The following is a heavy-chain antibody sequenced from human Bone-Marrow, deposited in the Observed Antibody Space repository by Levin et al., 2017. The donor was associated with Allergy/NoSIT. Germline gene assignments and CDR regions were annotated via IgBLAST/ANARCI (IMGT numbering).Heavy chain of an antibody. D-gene: IGHD1-26*01. J-gene: IGHJ4*02. CDR3: ALGATGFDY. CDR1: GHTLTQLS. Sequence: PGASVKVSCKVSGHTLTQLSMHWVRQAPGKGLEWMGGFDPEDGETVYAREFQGRVTMTEDTSTETAFMELRSLRSEDTAVYYCALGATGFDYWGQGTLVTVSS. V-gene: IGHV1-24*01. CDR2: FDPEDGET.